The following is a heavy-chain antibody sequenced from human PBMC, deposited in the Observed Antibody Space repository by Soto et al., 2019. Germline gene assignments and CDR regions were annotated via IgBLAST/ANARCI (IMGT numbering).Heavy chain of an antibody. CDR3: ATSTSYCSGGSCYLNDAFDI. CDR2: FDPEDGET. V-gene: IGHV1-24*01. J-gene: IGHJ3*02. Sequence: GASLKLSCKVSGYTLTELSMHWVRQAPGKGLEWMGGFDPEDGETIYAQKFQGRVTMTEDTSTDTAYMELSSPRSEDTAVYYCATSTSYCSGGSCYLNDAFDIWGQGTMVTGSS. CDR1: GYTLTELS. D-gene: IGHD2-15*01.